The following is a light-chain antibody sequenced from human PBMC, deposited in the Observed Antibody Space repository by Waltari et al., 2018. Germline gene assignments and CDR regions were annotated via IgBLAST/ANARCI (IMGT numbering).Light chain of an antibody. Sequence: IVMTQSPVTLSVSPGERVTLSCRASQGVHDNLAWYQPKPGQAPRLLISGASTRATGVPARFRGSGSGTDFTLTITSLQSEDSALYYCQQYNRWPPLTFGGGTKVEIK. CDR2: GAS. CDR3: QQYNRWPPLT. CDR1: QGVHDN. V-gene: IGKV3-15*01. J-gene: IGKJ4*01.